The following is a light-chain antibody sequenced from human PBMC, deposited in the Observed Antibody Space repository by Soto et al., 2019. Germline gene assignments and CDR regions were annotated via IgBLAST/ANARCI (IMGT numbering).Light chain of an antibody. CDR3: QKYNNWPPIT. CDR1: QSVSSN. CDR2: GAS. J-gene: IGKJ5*01. Sequence: ERVMTQSPATLSVSPGERATLSCRASQSVSSNLAWDQQTPGHAPRLLIYGASTRATGIPARFSGSGSGTEFTLTISSLQSEDFAVYYCQKYNNWPPITFGQGTRLEIK. V-gene: IGKV3-15*01.